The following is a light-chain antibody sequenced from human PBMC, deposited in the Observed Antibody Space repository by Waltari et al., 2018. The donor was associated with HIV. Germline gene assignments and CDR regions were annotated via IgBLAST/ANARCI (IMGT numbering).Light chain of an antibody. J-gene: IGLJ2*01. V-gene: IGLV2-8*01. CDR2: EVT. CDR3: SSFADRDGFYVL. Sequence: QSALTQPPSASGSPGQSVTLSCTGSNSDIGSYDYVSWYQLHPGKAPKLVISEVTKRPSGVSDRFSGSKSANTACLTGSGLQAEDEADYYCSSFADRDGFYVLFGGGTRLTVL. CDR1: NSDIGSYDY.